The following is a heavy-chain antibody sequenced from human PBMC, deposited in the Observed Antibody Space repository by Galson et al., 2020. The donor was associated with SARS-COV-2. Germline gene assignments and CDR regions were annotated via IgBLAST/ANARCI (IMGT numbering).Heavy chain of an antibody. Sequence: TGGSRLSCAASGFTFSSYGMHWVRQAPGKGLEWVAVIWYDGSNKYYADSVKGRFTISRDNSKNTLYLQMNSLRAEDTAVYYCARIPMITFGGVIDPGYYGMDVWGQGTTVTVSS. V-gene: IGHV3-33*01. CDR3: ARIPMITFGGVIDPGYYGMDV. CDR1: GFTFSSYG. D-gene: IGHD3-16*02. J-gene: IGHJ6*02. CDR2: IWYDGSNK.